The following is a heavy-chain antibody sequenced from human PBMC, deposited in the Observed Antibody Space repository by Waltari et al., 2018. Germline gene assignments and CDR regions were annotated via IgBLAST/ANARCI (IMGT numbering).Heavy chain of an antibody. Sequence: QVQLHQWGAGLLKPSETLSLTCAVYGGSFSGYSWRCFRQPPGKGLEWIGEINHSGSTNYNPSLKSRVTISVDTSKNQFSLKLSSVTAADTAVYYCARRLRKVGASFDPWGQGTLVTVSS. J-gene: IGHJ5*02. D-gene: IGHD1-26*01. V-gene: IGHV4-34*01. CDR1: GGSFSGYS. CDR2: INHSGST. CDR3: ARRLRKVGASFDP.